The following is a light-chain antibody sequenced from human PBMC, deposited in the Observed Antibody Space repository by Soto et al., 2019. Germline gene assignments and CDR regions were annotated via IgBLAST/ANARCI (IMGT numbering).Light chain of an antibody. CDR2: WAS. V-gene: IGKV4-1*01. J-gene: IGKJ1*01. Sequence: DIVMTQSPDSLAVSLGERATINCKSSQSVLYSSNNENYLAWYQQKPGQPPKLLIYWASTRDSGVPDRFSGSASGTDFPLTISSLQAEDVAVYFCPQYYRTPWAFGQGTKVEIK. CDR1: QSVLYSSNNENY. CDR3: PQYYRTPWA.